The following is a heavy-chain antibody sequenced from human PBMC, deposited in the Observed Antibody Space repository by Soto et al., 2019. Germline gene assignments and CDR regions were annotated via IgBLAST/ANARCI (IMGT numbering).Heavy chain of an antibody. V-gene: IGHV3-30*18. CDR1: GFTFSSYG. CDR2: ISYDGSNK. CDR3: AKDGDIVLPAPFDY. D-gene: IGHD2-8*01. Sequence: PGGSLRLSCAASGFTFSSYGMHWVRQAPGKGLEWVAVISYDGSNKYYADSVKGRFTISRDNSKNTLYLQMNSLRAEDTAVYYCAKDGDIVLPAPFDYWGQGTLVTVSS. J-gene: IGHJ4*02.